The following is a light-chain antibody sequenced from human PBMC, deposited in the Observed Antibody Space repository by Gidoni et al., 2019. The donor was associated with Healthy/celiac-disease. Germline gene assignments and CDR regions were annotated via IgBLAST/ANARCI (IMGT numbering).Light chain of an antibody. CDR2: EVS. Sequence: QSALTQPASVSASPGQSITISCTGTSSDVGGYNYVSWYQQHPGKAPKLMIYEVSNRPSGVSNRFSGSKSGNTASLTISGLQAEDEADYYCSSYTSSSTLLVFGTGTKVTVL. CDR3: SSYTSSSTLLV. CDR1: SSDVGGYNY. J-gene: IGLJ1*01. V-gene: IGLV2-14*01.